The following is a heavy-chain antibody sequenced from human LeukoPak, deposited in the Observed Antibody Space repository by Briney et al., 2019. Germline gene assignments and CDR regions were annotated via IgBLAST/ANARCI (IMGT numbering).Heavy chain of an antibody. V-gene: IGHV3-74*01. Sequence: GGSLRLSCAASGNYWMHWVRQVPGKGLVWVSHINSDGSWTSYADSVKGRFTISRDTSKNTLYLQMKTLRAEDTALYYCAKGFVTYYDYWGQGTLVTVSS. CDR2: INSDGSWT. D-gene: IGHD3-10*01. J-gene: IGHJ4*02. CDR1: GNYW. CDR3: AKGFVTYYDY.